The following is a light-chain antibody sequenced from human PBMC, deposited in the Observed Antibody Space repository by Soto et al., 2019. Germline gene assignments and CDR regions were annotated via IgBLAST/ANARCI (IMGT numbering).Light chain of an antibody. CDR2: GAS. CDR3: QQCITQPWT. V-gene: IGKV1-39*01. CDR1: QSISSY. J-gene: IGKJ1*01. Sequence: DIQMTQSPSSLSASVGDRVTITCRASQSISSYVNWYQQKPGKAPNLLIFGASRLQSGVPSRFSGSRSGTVVILTISSLRPEYFATYFCQQCITQPWTFGQGTKVEIK.